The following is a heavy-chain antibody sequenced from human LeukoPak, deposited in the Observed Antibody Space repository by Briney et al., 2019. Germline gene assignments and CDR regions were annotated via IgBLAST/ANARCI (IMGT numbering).Heavy chain of an antibody. CDR1: GGSISSSSYY. D-gene: IGHD5-18*01. J-gene: IGHJ4*02. V-gene: IGHV4-39*01. Sequence: SETLSLTCTVSGGSISSSSYYWGWIRQPPGKRLEWIGSIYYSGNTYYNPSLKSRVTISVDTSKNQFSLKLSSVTAADTAVYYCARSYRYSYGFFDYWGQGTLVTVSS. CDR3: ARSYRYSYGFFDY. CDR2: IYYSGNT.